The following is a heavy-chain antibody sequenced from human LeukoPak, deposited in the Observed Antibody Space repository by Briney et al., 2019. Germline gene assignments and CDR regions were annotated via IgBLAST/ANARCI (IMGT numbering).Heavy chain of an antibody. CDR2: INPNSGGA. J-gene: IGHJ4*02. D-gene: IGHD3-10*01. CDR3: ARDGLNGSGCYSY. CDR1: GYTFTGYY. V-gene: IGHV1-2*02. Sequence: ASVKVSCKASGYTFTGYYMHWVRQAPGQGLEWMGWINPNSGGANYAQKFQGRVTMTRDTSISTAYMELSRLRSDDTAVYYCARDGLNGSGCYSYWGQGTLVTVSS.